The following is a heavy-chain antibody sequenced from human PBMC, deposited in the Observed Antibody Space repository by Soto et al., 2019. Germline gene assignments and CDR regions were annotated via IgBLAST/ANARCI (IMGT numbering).Heavy chain of an antibody. CDR3: ATETVGGVIDPYWYFDL. CDR1: GYTLTELS. V-gene: IGHV1-24*01. D-gene: IGHD3-16*02. Sequence: ASVKVSCKVSGYTLTELSMHWVRQAPGKGLEWMGGFDPEDGETIYAQKFQGRVTMTEDTSTDTAYMELSSLRSEDTAVYYCATETVGGVIDPYWYFDLWGRGTLVTVSS. CDR2: FDPEDGET. J-gene: IGHJ2*01.